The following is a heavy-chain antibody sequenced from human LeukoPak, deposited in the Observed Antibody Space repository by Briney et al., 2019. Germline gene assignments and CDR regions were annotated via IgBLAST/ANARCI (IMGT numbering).Heavy chain of an antibody. J-gene: IGHJ4*02. CDR3: ARDRPESSFDY. V-gene: IGHV1-46*01. CDR1: VYTFTSYY. D-gene: IGHD6-13*01. Sequence: GASVKVSCKASVYTFTSYYMHWVRQAPGQGLEWMGIINPSGGSTSYAQKLQGRVTMTTDTSTSTAYMELRSLRSDDTAVYYCARDRPESSFDYWGQGTLVTVSS. CDR2: INPSGGST.